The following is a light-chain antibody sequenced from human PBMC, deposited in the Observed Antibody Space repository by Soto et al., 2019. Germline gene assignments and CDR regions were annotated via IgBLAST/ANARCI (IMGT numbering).Light chain of an antibody. V-gene: IGLV2-14*01. J-gene: IGLJ1*01. CDR3: SSYTSSSTRG. CDR1: SSDVGGYNY. CDR2: DVS. Sequence: QSALTQPASVSGSPGQSITISCTGTSSDVGGYNYISWYQQHPGKAPKLMIYDVSNRPSGVSNRISGSKSRNTASLTISALQAEDAADYYCSSYTSSSTRGFGAGTKLTVL.